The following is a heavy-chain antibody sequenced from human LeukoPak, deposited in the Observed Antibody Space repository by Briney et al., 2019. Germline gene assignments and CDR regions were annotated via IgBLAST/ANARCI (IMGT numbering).Heavy chain of an antibody. J-gene: IGHJ4*02. D-gene: IGHD6-13*01. CDR2: IYYSGST. Sequence: SETLSLTCTVSGGSISSYYWSWIRQPPGEGLEWIGYIYYSGSTNYNPSLKSRVTISVDTSKNQFSLKLSSVTAADTAVYYCAREYSNLFDYWGQGTLVTVSS. CDR3: AREYSNLFDY. CDR1: GGSISSYY. V-gene: IGHV4-59*01.